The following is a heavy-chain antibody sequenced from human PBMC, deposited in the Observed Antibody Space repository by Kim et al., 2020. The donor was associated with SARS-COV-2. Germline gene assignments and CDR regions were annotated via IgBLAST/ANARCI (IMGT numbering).Heavy chain of an antibody. CDR3: ARDFETMVRGAYTYYYGRDG. V-gene: IGHV1-3*01. D-gene: IGHD3-10*01. Sequence: ASVKVSCKASGYTFTSYAMHWVRQAPGQRLEWMGWINAGNGNTKYSQKFQGRVTITRDTSASTAYMELSSLRSDDTAVYYCARDFETMVRGAYTYYYGRDGWGPGTTVPVSS. CDR2: INAGNGNT. J-gene: IGHJ6*02. CDR1: GYTFTSYA.